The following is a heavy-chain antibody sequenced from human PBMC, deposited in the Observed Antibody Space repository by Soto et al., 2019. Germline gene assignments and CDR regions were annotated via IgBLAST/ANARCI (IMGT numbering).Heavy chain of an antibody. Sequence: QVQLVESGGGVVQPGRSLRLSCAASGFTFSSYGMHWVRQAPGKGLEWVAVISYDGSNKYYADSVKGRFTISRDNSKNTLYLQMNSLRAEDTAVYYCAKDLDDYLWGSYRRGPEYYFDYWGQGTLVTVSS. D-gene: IGHD3-16*02. CDR1: GFTFSSYG. CDR3: AKDLDDYLWGSYRRGPEYYFDY. V-gene: IGHV3-30*18. J-gene: IGHJ4*02. CDR2: ISYDGSNK.